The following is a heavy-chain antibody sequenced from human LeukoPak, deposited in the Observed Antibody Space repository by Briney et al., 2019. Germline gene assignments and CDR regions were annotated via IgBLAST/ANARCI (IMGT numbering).Heavy chain of an antibody. D-gene: IGHD5-18*01. Sequence: SETLSLTCTVSGVSISSYYWSWIRQPPGKGLEWIGYIYYSGSTNYNPSLKSRVTISVDTSKNQFSLKLSSVTAADTAVYYCASSDTAMATGFDYWGQGTLVTVSS. CDR1: GVSISSYY. J-gene: IGHJ4*02. CDR2: IYYSGST. CDR3: ASSDTAMATGFDY. V-gene: IGHV4-59*08.